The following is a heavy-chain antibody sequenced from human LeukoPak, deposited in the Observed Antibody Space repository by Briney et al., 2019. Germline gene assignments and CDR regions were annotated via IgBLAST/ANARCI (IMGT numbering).Heavy chain of an antibody. V-gene: IGHV3-15*07. J-gene: IGHJ4*02. Sequence: GGSLSLSCAASGFTFSNAWMNWVRQAPGKGLEWVGRIKSKTDGGTTDYAAPVKGRFTISRDDSKNTLYLQMNSLKTEDTAVYYCTLDRDFWSGYPYWGQGTLVTVSS. D-gene: IGHD3-3*01. CDR2: IKSKTDGGTT. CDR1: GFTFSNAW. CDR3: TLDRDFWSGYPY.